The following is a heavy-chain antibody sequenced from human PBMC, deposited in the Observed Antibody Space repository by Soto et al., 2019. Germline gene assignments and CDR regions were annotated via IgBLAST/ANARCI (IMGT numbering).Heavy chain of an antibody. CDR1: GLTLSRYW. CDR3: SRDYYGPGPE. Sequence: EVQLVESGGGLVQPGGSLRLSCVASGLTLSRYWMSWVRQAPGKGLEWVANIKEDGGKTYYVDSVKGRFTISRDNAKKSVYLQMNSLRVEDTAVYYCSRDYYGPGPEWGQGTLVNVSS. CDR2: IKEDGGKT. J-gene: IGHJ4*02. V-gene: IGHV3-7*04. D-gene: IGHD3-22*01.